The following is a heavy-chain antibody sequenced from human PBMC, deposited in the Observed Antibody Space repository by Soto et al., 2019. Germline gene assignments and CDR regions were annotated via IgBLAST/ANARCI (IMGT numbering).Heavy chain of an antibody. CDR1: GYSFTSYW. Sequence: GESLKISCKGSGYSFTSYWIGWVRQMPGKGLEWMGIIYPGDSDTRYSPSFQGQVTISADKSISTAYLQWSSLKASDTAMYYCARHEVDYYYGMDVWGQGTTVTVSS. J-gene: IGHJ6*02. CDR3: ARHEVDYYYGMDV. CDR2: IYPGDSDT. V-gene: IGHV5-51*01.